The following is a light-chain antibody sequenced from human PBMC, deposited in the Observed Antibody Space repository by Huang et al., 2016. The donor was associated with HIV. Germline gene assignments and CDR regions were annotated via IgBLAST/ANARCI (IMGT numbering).Light chain of an antibody. CDR1: QDITNY. Sequence: DIQMTQSPSSLSASVGDRVTITCQASQDITNYLNWYQQKPGKAPKLLIYDASNLETGGPSRFSGSGSRTDFTFTISSLQPEDIATYYCQQYDNLPLTFGGGTKVEIK. CDR3: QQYDNLPLT. V-gene: IGKV1-33*01. J-gene: IGKJ4*01. CDR2: DAS.